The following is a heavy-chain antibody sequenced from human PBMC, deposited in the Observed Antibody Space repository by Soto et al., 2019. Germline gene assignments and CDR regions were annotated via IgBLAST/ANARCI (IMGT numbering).Heavy chain of an antibody. J-gene: IGHJ5*02. CDR1: GASMSSGGYY. Sequence: QVQLQESGPGLVKPSQTLYLTCTVSGASMSSGGYYWTWIRQSPGKGLEWIGYIYHSGSTYYNPSLESRVAISLDTSRSQFSLTLHSVTAADTAIYYCARDRHNNFFDPWGQGTLVTVSS. CDR2: IYHSGST. CDR3: ARDRHNNFFDP. D-gene: IGHD6-6*01. V-gene: IGHV4-31*03.